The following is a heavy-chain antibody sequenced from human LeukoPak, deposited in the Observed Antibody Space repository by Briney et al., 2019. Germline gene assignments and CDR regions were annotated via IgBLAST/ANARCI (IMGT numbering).Heavy chain of an antibody. Sequence: KASETLSLTCTVSGGSISSYYWSWIRQPPGKGLEWIGYIYYSGSTNYNPSLKSRVTISVDTSKNQFSLKLSSVTAADTAVYYCARRSADYYYYCGMDVWGQGTTVT. V-gene: IGHV4-59*08. CDR1: GGSISSYY. CDR2: IYYSGST. CDR3: ARRSADYYYYCGMDV. J-gene: IGHJ6*02. D-gene: IGHD6-19*01.